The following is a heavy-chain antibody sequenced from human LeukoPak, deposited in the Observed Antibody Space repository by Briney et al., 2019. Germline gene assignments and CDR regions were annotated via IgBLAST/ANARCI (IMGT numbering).Heavy chain of an antibody. CDR2: ISSSGTTI. V-gene: IGHV3-48*03. D-gene: IGHD1-26*01. CDR1: GFTFSGYD. J-gene: IGHJ4*02. CDR3: ARGGSFFVY. Sequence: QPGGSLRLSCAASGFTFSGYDMNWVRQAPGKGLEWVSYISSSGTTIYYADSVRGRFTISRDNAKNSLYLQMNSLRAEDTAVYYCARGGSFFVYWGQGTLVTVSS.